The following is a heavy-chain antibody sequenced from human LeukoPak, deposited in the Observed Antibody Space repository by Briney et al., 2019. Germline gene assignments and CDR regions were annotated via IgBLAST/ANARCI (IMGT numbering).Heavy chain of an antibody. CDR3: AGRPTGYSSGYVY. Sequence: GGSLRLSCVASGFTFSNYAMSWVRQAPGKGLDWVSVISGSAHKIRYADPVKGRFTISRDNSENTLYLQLNNLRAEDTALYYCAGRPTGYSSGYVYWGQGTLVTVSS. J-gene: IGHJ4*02. CDR1: GFTFSNYA. CDR2: ISGSAHKI. V-gene: IGHV3-23*01. D-gene: IGHD5-18*01.